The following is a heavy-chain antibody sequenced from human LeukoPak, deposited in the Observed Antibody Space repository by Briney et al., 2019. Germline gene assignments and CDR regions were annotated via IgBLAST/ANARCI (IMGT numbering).Heavy chain of an antibody. CDR3: ASDISGYYYFDS. CDR2: IYHSGSS. J-gene: IGHJ4*02. Sequence: SETLSLTCALSGGSISSSSYYWAWARQPPGKGLEWIGSIYHSGSSYYNPSLKSRVTISVDTSKNQFSLKLSSVTAADTAVYYCASDISGYYYFDSWGQGALVTVSS. CDR1: GGSISSSSYY. V-gene: IGHV4-39*07. D-gene: IGHD5-12*01.